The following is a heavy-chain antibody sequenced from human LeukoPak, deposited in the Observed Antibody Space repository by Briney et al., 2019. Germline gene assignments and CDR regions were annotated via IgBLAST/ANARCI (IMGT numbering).Heavy chain of an antibody. CDR3: ARGTDGYNLFDY. CDR1: SGSISSNSYY. V-gene: IGHV4-39*07. J-gene: IGHJ4*02. Sequence: SETLSLTCTVSSGSISSNSYYWGWIRLPPGKGLEWIGTVYYSGITYYNPSLKSRVTILVDTSKSQFSLRLSSVTAADAAVHFCARGTDGYNLFDYWGQGTLVTVSS. D-gene: IGHD5-24*01. CDR2: VYYSGIT.